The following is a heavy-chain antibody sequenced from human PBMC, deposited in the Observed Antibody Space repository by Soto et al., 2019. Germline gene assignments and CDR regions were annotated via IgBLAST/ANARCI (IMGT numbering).Heavy chain of an antibody. CDR2: ISSDGTTT. J-gene: IGHJ4*02. CDR3: AREYYGVLTGYYNDY. D-gene: IGHD3-9*01. V-gene: IGHV3-74*01. CDR1: GFSFRSYW. Sequence: EVQLVESGGGLVQSGGSLGLSCVASGFSFRSYWMHWVRQAPGKGLVWVARISSDGTTTTYADSAIGRFTVSRDNAANTLYLQMSSLRAEDTAVYYCAREYYGVLTGYYNDYWGQGTLVTVSS.